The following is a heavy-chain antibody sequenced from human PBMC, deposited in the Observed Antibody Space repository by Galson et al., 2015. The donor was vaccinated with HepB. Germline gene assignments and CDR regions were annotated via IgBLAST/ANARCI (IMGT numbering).Heavy chain of an antibody. D-gene: IGHD4-17*01. CDR3: ARDRRWPDFGDWYFAV. V-gene: IGHV3-7*01. CDR1: GSNFNNYW. Sequence: SLRLSCAASGSNFNNYWMSWFRQAPGKGLEWVANITQDGSEEYYVDSVKGRFTISRDNAKNSVYLHMNSLRDEDTAVYYGARDRRWPDFGDWYFAVWGRGTLVTVSS. CDR2: ITQDGSEE. J-gene: IGHJ2*01.